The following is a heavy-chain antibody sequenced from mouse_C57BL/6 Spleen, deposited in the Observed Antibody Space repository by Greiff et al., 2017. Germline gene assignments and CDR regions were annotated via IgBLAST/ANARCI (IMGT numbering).Heavy chain of an antibody. Sequence: QVQLQQPGAELVKPGASVKLSCKASGYTFTSYWMQWVKQRPGQGLEWIGEIDPSDSYTNYNQKFKGKATLTVDTSSSTAYMQLSSLTSEDSAVYYCARSYGSWYFDVWGTGTTVTVSS. CDR2: IDPSDSYT. CDR3: ARSYGSWYFDV. CDR1: GYTFTSYW. D-gene: IGHD1-1*01. V-gene: IGHV1-50*01. J-gene: IGHJ1*03.